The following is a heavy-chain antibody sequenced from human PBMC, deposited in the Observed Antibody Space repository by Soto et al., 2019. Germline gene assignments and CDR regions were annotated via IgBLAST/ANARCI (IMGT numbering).Heavy chain of an antibody. D-gene: IGHD3-9*01. CDR1: GFTFSSYA. J-gene: IGHJ4*02. CDR2: ISYDGSNK. Sequence: GGSLRLSCAASGFTFSSYAMHRVRQAPGKGLEWVAVISYDGSNKYYADSVKGRFTISRDNSKNTLYLQMNSLRAEDTAVYYCASALTRLRYFDWPLDYWGQGTLVTVSS. V-gene: IGHV3-30-3*01. CDR3: ASALTRLRYFDWPLDY.